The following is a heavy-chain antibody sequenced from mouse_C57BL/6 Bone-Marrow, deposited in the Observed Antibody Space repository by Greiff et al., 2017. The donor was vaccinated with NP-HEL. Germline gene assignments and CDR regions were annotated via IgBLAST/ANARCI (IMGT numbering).Heavy chain of an antibody. V-gene: IGHV1-72*01. CDR2: IDPNSGGT. CDR3: ARSRVTGTCDY. Sequence: QVQLQQPGAELVKPGASVKLSCKASGYTFPSYWMHWVQQRPGRGLAWLGRIDPNSGGTTYNEKFQSKATLTVDKPSSTAYMQLSSLTSEDSAVYYCARSRVTGTCDYWGQGTTLTVSS. J-gene: IGHJ2*01. D-gene: IGHD4-1*01. CDR1: GYTFPSYW.